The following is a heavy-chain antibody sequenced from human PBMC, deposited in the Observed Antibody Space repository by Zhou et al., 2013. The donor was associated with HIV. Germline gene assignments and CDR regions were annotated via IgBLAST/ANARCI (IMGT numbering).Heavy chain of an antibody. J-gene: IGHJ6*03. D-gene: IGHD6-13*01. CDR2: IIPIFGTA. Sequence: QVQLVQSGAEVKKPGSSVKVSCKASGGTFSSYAISWVRQAPGQGLEWMGGIIPIFGTANYAQKFQGRVTITTDESTSTAYMELSSLRSEDTAVYYCARVSRKGNIAAAGTVYYYYYMDVWGKGTTVTVSS. CDR1: GGTFSSYA. CDR3: ARVSRKGNIAAAGTVYYYYYMDV. V-gene: IGHV1-69*05.